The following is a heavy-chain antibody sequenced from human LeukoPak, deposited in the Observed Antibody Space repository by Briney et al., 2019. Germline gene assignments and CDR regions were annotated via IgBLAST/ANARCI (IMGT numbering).Heavy chain of an antibody. V-gene: IGHV4-4*07. CDR2: VVTTTT. Sequence: SETLSLTCTVSGGSISTYSWTWVRQSPGKGLEWIGSVVTTTTNYSPALRSRVAISVHTSKNQFSLRLESVTTADTAVYYCARDTTVASGMQFWGQGALVTVSS. CDR1: GGSISTYS. CDR3: ARDTTVASGMQF. J-gene: IGHJ4*02. D-gene: IGHD6-19*01.